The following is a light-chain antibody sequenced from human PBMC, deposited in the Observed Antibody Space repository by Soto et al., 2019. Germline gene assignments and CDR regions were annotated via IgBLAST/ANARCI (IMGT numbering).Light chain of an antibody. CDR2: AAS. CDR3: LHVNDMPLT. J-gene: IGKJ3*01. CDR1: HDVRTW. V-gene: IGKV1-12*01. Sequence: IQMTQSPSSVSASIGETVTLSCRASHDVRTWLAWYQQIPGRAPKLLIHAASKLQSGVPSRFSGSGSRTDFTLTISNLQPDDLGTYYCLHVNDMPLTFGPGTRVDLK.